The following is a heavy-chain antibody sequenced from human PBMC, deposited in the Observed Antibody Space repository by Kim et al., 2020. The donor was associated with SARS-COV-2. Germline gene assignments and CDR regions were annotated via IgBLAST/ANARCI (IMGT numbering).Heavy chain of an antibody. D-gene: IGHD6-13*01. CDR1: GYTFTGYY. CDR2: INPNSGGT. CDR3: ARLGMYSSSEYGMDV. V-gene: IGHV1-2*02. J-gene: IGHJ6*02. Sequence: ASVKVSCKASGYTFTGYYMHWVRQAPGQGLEWMGWINPNSGGTNYAQKFQGRVTMTRDTSISTAYMELSRLRSDDTAVYYCARLGMYSSSEYGMDVWGQGTTVTVSS.